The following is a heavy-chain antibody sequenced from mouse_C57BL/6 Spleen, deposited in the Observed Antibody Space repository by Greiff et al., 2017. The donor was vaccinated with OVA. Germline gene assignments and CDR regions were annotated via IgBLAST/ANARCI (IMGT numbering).Heavy chain of an antibody. CDR2: ISSGSSTI. Sequence: EVQLQESGGGLVKPGGSLKLSCAASGFTFSDYGMHWVRQAPEKGLEWVAYISSGSSTIYYADTVKGRFTISRDNAKNTLFLQMTSLRSEDTAMYYCATGGSRGYWYFDVWGTGTTVTVSS. D-gene: IGHD1-1*01. V-gene: IGHV5-17*01. CDR1: GFTFSDYG. J-gene: IGHJ1*03. CDR3: ATGGSRGYWYFDV.